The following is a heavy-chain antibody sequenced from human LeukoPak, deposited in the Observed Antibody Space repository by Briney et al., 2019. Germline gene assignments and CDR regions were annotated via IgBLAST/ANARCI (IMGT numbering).Heavy chain of an antibody. CDR2: INSDGYSI. J-gene: IGHJ4*02. Sequence: GGSLRLSCAASGFTFSSYWMHWVRQAPGKGLEWLARINSDGYSISYAASVKGRFTISRDNAKKTLFLQMNSLRAEDTAVYYCAKDFQYYDILTGLFDYWGQGTLVTVSS. CDR3: AKDFQYYDILTGLFDY. D-gene: IGHD3-9*01. CDR1: GFTFSSYW. V-gene: IGHV3-74*01.